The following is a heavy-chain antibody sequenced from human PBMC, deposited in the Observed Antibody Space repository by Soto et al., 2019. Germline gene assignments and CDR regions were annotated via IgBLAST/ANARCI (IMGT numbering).Heavy chain of an antibody. V-gene: IGHV4-30-4*08. D-gene: IGHD3-10*02. J-gene: IGHJ5*02. Sequence: TLSLSCTVSTGSISSGDYYWSWIRQPPGKGLEWIGYIYYSGSTYYNPSLKSRVTISVNTSKNQFSLKLSSVTAADTAVYYCALFGGGNYVSNWFDPWGQGTMVTVSS. CDR1: TGSISSGDYY. CDR2: IYYSGST. CDR3: ALFGGGNYVSNWFDP.